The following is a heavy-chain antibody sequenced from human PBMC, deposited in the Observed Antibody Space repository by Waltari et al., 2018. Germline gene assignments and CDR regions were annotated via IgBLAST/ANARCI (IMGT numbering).Heavy chain of an antibody. V-gene: IGHV5-51*01. Sequence: EVQLVQSGAEVKKPGESLKISCKGSGYSFTSYWIGWVRQMPGKGLEWMGIIYPGYSDTRYSPSFQGQVTISADKSISTAYLQWSSLKASDTAMYYCARPEYYYDSSGMQLYAFDIWGQGTMVTVSS. CDR3: ARPEYYYDSSGMQLYAFDI. J-gene: IGHJ3*02. CDR2: IYPGYSDT. D-gene: IGHD3-22*01. CDR1: GYSFTSYW.